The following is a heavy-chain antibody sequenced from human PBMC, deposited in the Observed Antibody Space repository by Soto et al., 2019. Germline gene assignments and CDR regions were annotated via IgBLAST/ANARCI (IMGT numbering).Heavy chain of an antibody. D-gene: IGHD2-15*01. V-gene: IGHV1-18*01. CDR3: ARDFRGCSRGSCLTTTKYFDD. CDR2: LSAYTGNT. Sequence: AASVKVSCKASGYTLTSYGIRWVRPAPGQGLEWMGWLSAYTGNTNYAQKLQGRVTMTTATSRSTAYMELRSRRSDDTAVYYCARDFRGCSRGSCLTTTKYFDDWGEGTLVTVSS. J-gene: IGHJ4*02. CDR1: GYTLTSYG.